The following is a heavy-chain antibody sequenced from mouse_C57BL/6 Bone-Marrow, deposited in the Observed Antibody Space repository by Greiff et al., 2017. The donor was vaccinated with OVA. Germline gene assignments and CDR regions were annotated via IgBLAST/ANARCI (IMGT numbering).Heavy chain of an antibody. CDR2: IRNKANGYTT. CDR1: GFTFTDYY. D-gene: IGHD1-1*02. V-gene: IGHV7-3*01. CDR3: AIYRGGNYWYFDV. Sequence: DVQLQESGGGLVQPGGSLSLSCEASGFTFTDYYMSWVRQPPGKALEWLGFIRNKANGYTTEYSASVKGRFTISRDNSQSILYLQMNALRAEDSATYYCAIYRGGNYWYFDVWGTGTTVTVSS. J-gene: IGHJ1*03.